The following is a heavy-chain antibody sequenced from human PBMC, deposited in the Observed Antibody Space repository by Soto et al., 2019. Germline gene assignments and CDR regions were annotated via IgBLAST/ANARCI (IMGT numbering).Heavy chain of an antibody. D-gene: IGHD3-22*01. CDR2: IYYSGST. CDR1: SGSISSYY. CDR3: ARDNGRENYYDSSGYWYYFDY. V-gene: IGHV4-59*01. J-gene: IGHJ4*02. Sequence: SDTLSLTCNVSSGSISSYYCIWIRQPPVNGLEWIGYIYYSGSTNYNPSLKSRVTISVGTSKNQFSLKLSSVTAADTAVYYCARDNGRENYYDSSGYWYYFDYWGQGTLVTVSS.